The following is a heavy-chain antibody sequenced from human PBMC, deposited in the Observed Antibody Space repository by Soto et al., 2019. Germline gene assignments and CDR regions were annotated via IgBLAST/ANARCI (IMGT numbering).Heavy chain of an antibody. CDR1: GYSFTIYW. CDR3: ARHIXFAPSPPSSCWPYGMDV. CDR2: SYPGDSDT. V-gene: IGHV5-51*01. D-gene: IGHD6-13*01. Sequence: GESLNISCKGSGYSFTIYWIGWVRQMPGKGREGMGISYPGDSDTRYSPSFQGQVTISADKSISTAYLQWSSLKASDTAMYYCARHIXFAPSPPSSCWPYGMDVWGQGTTVTVSS. J-gene: IGHJ6*02.